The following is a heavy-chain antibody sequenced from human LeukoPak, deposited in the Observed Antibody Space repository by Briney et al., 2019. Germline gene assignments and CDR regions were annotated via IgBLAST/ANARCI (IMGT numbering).Heavy chain of an antibody. V-gene: IGHV1-2*02. D-gene: IGHD2/OR15-2a*01. CDR3: TLFNH. Sequence: GASVTVSCKASGYTFTGHDIHWVRQAPGQGLEWMGWINPYSGATYYMENFQGRVTMTRDTSTSTAYLELSRLKPDDTAVYYCTLFNHWGQGTLVTVSS. J-gene: IGHJ5*02. CDR1: GYTFTGHD. CDR2: INPYSGAT.